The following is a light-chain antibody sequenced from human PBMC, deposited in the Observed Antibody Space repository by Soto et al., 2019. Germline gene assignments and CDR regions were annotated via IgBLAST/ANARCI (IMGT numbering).Light chain of an antibody. CDR2: GAS. J-gene: IGKJ4*01. CDR1: QGIRY. V-gene: IGKV1-39*01. Sequence: DIQMTQSPSSLSASVGDRVTITCRASQGIRYLNWSQHIPGKAPKLLISGASILQRGVPSRFSGIGSGTEFSLTINSLQREDFATYYCHQSDRVPLTFGGGTKVEIK. CDR3: HQSDRVPLT.